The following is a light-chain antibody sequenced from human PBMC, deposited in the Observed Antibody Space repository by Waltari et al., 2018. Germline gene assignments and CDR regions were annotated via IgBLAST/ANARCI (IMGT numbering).Light chain of an antibody. Sequence: EIVLTQSPATLSLSPGESATLSCSASQSVSSYLAWYQQKPGQAPRLLIYDAFNRATGIPARFSGSGSGTDFTLTISSLEPEDFAVYYCQQRSNWPPEYTFGQGTKLEI. V-gene: IGKV3-11*01. CDR3: QQRSNWPPEYT. CDR2: DAF. CDR1: QSVSSY. J-gene: IGKJ2*01.